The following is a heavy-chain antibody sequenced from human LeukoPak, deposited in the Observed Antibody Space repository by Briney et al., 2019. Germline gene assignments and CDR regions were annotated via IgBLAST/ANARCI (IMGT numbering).Heavy chain of an antibody. Sequence: VASVKVSCKASGHTFTSYYLHWVRQATGQGLEWMGWMNPNSGNTGYAQKFQGRVTMTRNTSISTAYMELSSLRSEDTAVYYCAREDEDYWGQGTLVTVSS. CDR3: AREDEDY. CDR1: GHTFTSYY. V-gene: IGHV1-8*02. J-gene: IGHJ4*02. D-gene: IGHD2-15*01. CDR2: MNPNSGNT.